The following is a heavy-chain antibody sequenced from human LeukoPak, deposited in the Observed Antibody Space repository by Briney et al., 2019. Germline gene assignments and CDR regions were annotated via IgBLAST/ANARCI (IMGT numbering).Heavy chain of an antibody. J-gene: IGHJ6*03. CDR3: AGGSYYHYYYHMDV. Sequence: SETLSLTCTVSGASISSYYWSWIRQPPGKGLEWIGYIYTSGSTNYNPSLKSRVTISVDTSKNQFSLKLSSVAAADTAVYYCAGGSYYHYYYHMDVWGKGTTVTVSS. V-gene: IGHV4-4*09. CDR1: GASISSYY. D-gene: IGHD1-26*01. CDR2: IYTSGST.